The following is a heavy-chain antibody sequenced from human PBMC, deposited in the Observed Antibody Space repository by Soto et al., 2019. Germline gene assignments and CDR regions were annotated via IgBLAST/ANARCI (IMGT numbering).Heavy chain of an antibody. J-gene: IGHJ6*02. D-gene: IGHD4-17*01. V-gene: IGHV4-31*03. CDR1: GGSISSGGYY. CDR2: IYYSGST. CDR3: ARDSKDGYYYYGMDA. Sequence: PSETLSLTCTVSGGSISSGGYYWSWIRQHPGKGQEWIGYIYYSGSTYYKTSLKSRVTISVDTSKNQFSLKLSSVTAADTAVYYGARDSKDGYYYYGMDAGGQGTTVTFSS.